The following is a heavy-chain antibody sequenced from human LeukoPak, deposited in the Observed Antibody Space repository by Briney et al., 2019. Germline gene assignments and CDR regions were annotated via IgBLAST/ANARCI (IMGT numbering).Heavy chain of an antibody. Sequence: PGGSLRLSCAASGFTFSSYSMNWVRQAPGKGLEWVSKITSSSSTAFYADSVKGRFTISRDNAKNSLYLQMNSLRAEDTAVYYCARDSSSWSYRNYGMDVWGQGTTVTVSS. V-gene: IGHV3-48*01. J-gene: IGHJ6*02. D-gene: IGHD6-13*01. CDR3: ARDSSSWSYRNYGMDV. CDR2: ITSSSSTA. CDR1: GFTFSSYS.